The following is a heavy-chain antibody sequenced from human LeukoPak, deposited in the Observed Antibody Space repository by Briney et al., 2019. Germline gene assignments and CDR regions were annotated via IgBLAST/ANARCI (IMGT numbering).Heavy chain of an antibody. Sequence: GGSLRLSCVASEFTFSSHAMNWVRQAPGKGLEWVSSISGGGESTYYADSVKGRFTVSRDNSKNTLYLQMNSLRAEDTAVYYCARGPRYSSGWYGYFDYWGQGTLVTVSS. CDR1: EFTFSSHA. V-gene: IGHV3-23*01. CDR3: ARGPRYSSGWYGYFDY. D-gene: IGHD6-19*01. CDR2: ISGGGEST. J-gene: IGHJ4*02.